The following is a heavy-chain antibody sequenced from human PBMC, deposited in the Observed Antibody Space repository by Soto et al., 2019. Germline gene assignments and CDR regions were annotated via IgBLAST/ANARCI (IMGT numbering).Heavy chain of an antibody. V-gene: IGHV4-59*01. CDR3: ARATWQQLVRFDY. CDR2: IYYSGST. D-gene: IGHD6-13*01. Sequence: SETLSLTCTVSGGSISSYYWSWIRQPPGKGLEWIGYIYYSGSTNYNPSLKSRVTISVDTSKNQFSLKLSSVTAADTAVYYCARATWQQLVRFDYWGQGTLVTVSS. CDR1: GGSISSYY. J-gene: IGHJ4*02.